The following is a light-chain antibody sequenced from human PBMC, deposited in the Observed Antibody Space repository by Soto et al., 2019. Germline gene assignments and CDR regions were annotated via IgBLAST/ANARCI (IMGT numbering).Light chain of an antibody. CDR3: QQYASSPRT. J-gene: IGKJ1*01. CDR1: QSFTTSQ. V-gene: IGKV3-20*01. CDR2: GAS. Sequence: EIVLTQSPGTLSLSPGERATLFCRASQSFTTSQLAWYQQRPGQAPRVLIFGASRRATGIPHRFSGSGSGTDFTLTISRLEPEDSAVYYCQQYASSPRTFGQGTTVEIK.